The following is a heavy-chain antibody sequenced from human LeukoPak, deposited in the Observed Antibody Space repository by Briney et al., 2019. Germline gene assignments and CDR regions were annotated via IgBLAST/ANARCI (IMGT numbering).Heavy chain of an antibody. CDR2: IYYSGST. D-gene: IGHD2/OR15-2a*01. J-gene: IGHJ4*02. CDR3: ARVPDRTTCFDY. Sequence: SETLSLTRTVSGGSVSSGSYYWSWIRQPPGTGLEWIGYIYYSGSTNYNPPLKSRVTISVDTSKNQFSLKLSSVTAADTAVYYCARVPDRTTCFDYWGQGTLVTVSS. CDR1: GGSVSSGSYY. V-gene: IGHV4-61*01.